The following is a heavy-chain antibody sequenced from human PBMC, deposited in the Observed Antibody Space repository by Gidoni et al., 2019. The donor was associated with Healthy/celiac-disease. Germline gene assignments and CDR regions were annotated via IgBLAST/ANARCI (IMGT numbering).Heavy chain of an antibody. Sequence: QVQLQESGPGLVKPSQTLSLTCTFSVGSISSGGYYWSWIRQHPGKGLEWIGYIYYSGSTYYNPSLKSRVTISVDTSKNQFSLKLSSVTAADTAVYYCARAVGGGWIQLWLDYWGQGTLVTVSS. CDR2: IYYSGST. CDR1: VGSISSGGYY. J-gene: IGHJ4*02. V-gene: IGHV4-31*03. CDR3: ARAVGGGWIQLWLDY. D-gene: IGHD5-18*01.